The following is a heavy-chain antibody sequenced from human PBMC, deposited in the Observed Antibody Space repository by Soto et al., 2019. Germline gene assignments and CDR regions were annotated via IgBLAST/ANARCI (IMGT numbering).Heavy chain of an antibody. D-gene: IGHD1-26*01. V-gene: IGHV5-51*01. CDR3: ARVGRGGELLSGYYYYGMDV. Sequence: GESLKISCKGSGYSFTSYWIGWVRQMPGKGLEWMGIIYPGDSDTRYSPSFQGQVTISADKSSSTAYLQWSSLKASDTAMYYCARVGRGGELLSGYYYYGMDVWGQGTTVTVSS. CDR1: GYSFTSYW. CDR2: IYPGDSDT. J-gene: IGHJ6*02.